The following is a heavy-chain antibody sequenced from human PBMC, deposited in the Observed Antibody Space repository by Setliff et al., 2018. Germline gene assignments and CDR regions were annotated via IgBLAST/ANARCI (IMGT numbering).Heavy chain of an antibody. D-gene: IGHD1-26*01. J-gene: IGHJ4*02. CDR1: GYIFTGYY. CDR2: FNPNSGDT. V-gene: IGHV1-2*06. CDR3: ARDPKLVGAPDRAFDY. Sequence: ASVKVSCKASGYIFTGYYIHWVRQAPGQGLEWMGRFNPNSGDTNSAQKFQGRVTMTRDTSISTAYMELSRLKYDDTAVYYCARDPKLVGAPDRAFDYWGQGTQVTVSS.